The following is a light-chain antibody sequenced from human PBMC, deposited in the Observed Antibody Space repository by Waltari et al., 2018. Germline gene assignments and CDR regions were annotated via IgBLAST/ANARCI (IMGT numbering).Light chain of an antibody. V-gene: IGLV3-25*03. CDR2: KDR. Sequence: SYELTQPPSVSVSPGQTARITCSGDALPKQYVYWYQQKSAQAPILVMYKDRERPSGIPERFSGSSSGTTVTLTISGVQAEDEADYHCQSGDNSGTNRVLFGGGTKLTVL. CDR3: QSGDNSGTNRVL. J-gene: IGLJ2*01. CDR1: ALPKQY.